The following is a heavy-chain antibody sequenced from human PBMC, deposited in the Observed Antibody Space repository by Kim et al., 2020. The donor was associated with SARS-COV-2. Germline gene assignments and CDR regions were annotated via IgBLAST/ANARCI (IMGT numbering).Heavy chain of an antibody. D-gene: IGHD6-13*01. Sequence: GSTTYADSVKSRFTISRDNSTNTLYLQMNSLRAEDTAVYYCARRQQLVLSWGQGTLVTVSS. V-gene: IGHV3-23*01. J-gene: IGHJ4*02. CDR2: GST. CDR3: ARRQQLVLS.